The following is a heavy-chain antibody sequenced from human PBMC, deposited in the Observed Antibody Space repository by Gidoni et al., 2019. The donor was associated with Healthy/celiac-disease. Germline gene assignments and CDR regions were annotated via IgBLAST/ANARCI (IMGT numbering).Heavy chain of an antibody. CDR1: GFTFSTYW. CDR2: SKTDGSTT. Sequence: EVQLVESGGGLVQPGGSLRLSCAASGFTFSTYWMHWVRQAPGKGLVWVSLSKTDGSTTNYADSVKGRFTISRDNAKNTLYLQMNSLRADDTAVYYCARNITFKGHDSWGQGTLVTVSS. D-gene: IGHD3-10*01. J-gene: IGHJ4*02. V-gene: IGHV3-74*01. CDR3: ARNITFKGHDS.